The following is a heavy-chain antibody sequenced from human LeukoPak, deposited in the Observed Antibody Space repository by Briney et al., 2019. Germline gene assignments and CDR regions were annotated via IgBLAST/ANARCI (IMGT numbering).Heavy chain of an antibody. V-gene: IGHV3-48*03. CDR2: ISSSGSTI. CDR3: AGGGAGYDFWSGYSPIPPSFDY. J-gene: IGHJ4*02. Sequence: GGSLRLSCAASGFTFSSYEMNWVRQAPGKGLEWVSYISSSGSTIYYADSVKGRFTISRDNAKNSLYLQMNSLRAEDTAVYYCAGGGAGYDFWSGYSPIPPSFDYWGQGTLVTVSS. D-gene: IGHD3-3*01. CDR1: GFTFSSYE.